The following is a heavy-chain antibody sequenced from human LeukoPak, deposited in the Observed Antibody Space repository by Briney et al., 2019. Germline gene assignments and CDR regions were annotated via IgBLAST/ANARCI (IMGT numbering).Heavy chain of an antibody. Sequence: ASVKVSCKASGYTFTSYYMHWVRQAPGQGLEWMGIINPSGGSTSYAQKFQGRATMTRDTSTSTVYMELSSLRSEDTAVYYCARELCGSIPGGGYVRPNYYYYGMDVWGQGTTVTVSS. D-gene: IGHD5-12*01. J-gene: IGHJ6*02. V-gene: IGHV1-46*01. CDR2: INPSGGST. CDR1: GYTFTSYY. CDR3: ARELCGSIPGGGYVRPNYYYYGMDV.